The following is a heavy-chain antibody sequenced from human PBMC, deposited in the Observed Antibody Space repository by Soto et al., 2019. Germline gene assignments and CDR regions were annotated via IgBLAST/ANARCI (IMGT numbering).Heavy chain of an antibody. CDR2: INEDGSEK. D-gene: IGHD3-16*01. CDR3: ARPAWPQSSYYFDY. Sequence: GGSLRLSCAASGFRFSLFWMSWVRQTPGKGLEWVANINEDGSEKFFADSVKGRFTISRDNAKNSLSLQMNSLTADDTAVYYCARPAWPQSSYYFDYCGQGTMVTVYS. V-gene: IGHV3-7*03. CDR1: GFRFSLFW. J-gene: IGHJ4*02.